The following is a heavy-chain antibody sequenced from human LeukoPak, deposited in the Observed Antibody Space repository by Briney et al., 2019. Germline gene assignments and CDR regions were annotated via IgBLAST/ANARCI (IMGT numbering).Heavy chain of an antibody. V-gene: IGHV1-2*06. CDR3: ARDRNNYDSSGYYYFYYYYGMDV. CDR1: GYTFTGYY. CDR2: INPNSGYT. Sequence: ASVKVSCKASGYTFTGYYMHWVRQDPGQGLEWMGRINPNSGYTNYAQKLQGRVTMTTDTSTSTAYMELRSLRSDDTAVYYCARDRNNYDSSGYYYFYYYYGMDVWGQGTTVTVSS. D-gene: IGHD3-22*01. J-gene: IGHJ6*02.